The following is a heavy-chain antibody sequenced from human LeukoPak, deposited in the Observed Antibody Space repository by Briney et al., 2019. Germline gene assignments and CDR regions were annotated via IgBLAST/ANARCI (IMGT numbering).Heavy chain of an antibody. D-gene: IGHD3-22*01. CDR3: ARDRRGSSGYYYPLGY. V-gene: IGHV1-46*01. J-gene: IGHJ4*02. CDR1: GYTFTSYY. Sequence: ASVKVSCKASGYTFTSYYMLWVRQAPGQGLEWMGIINPSGGSTSYAQKFQGRVTMTRDTSTSTVYMELSSLRSEDTAVYYCARDRRGSSGYYYPLGYWGQGTLVTVSS. CDR2: INPSGGST.